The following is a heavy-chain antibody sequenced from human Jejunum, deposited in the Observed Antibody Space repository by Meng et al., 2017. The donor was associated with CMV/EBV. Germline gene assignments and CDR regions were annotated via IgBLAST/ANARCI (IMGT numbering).Heavy chain of an antibody. D-gene: IGHD2-15*01. CDR2: MNPNNGNT. V-gene: IGHV1-8*01. J-gene: IGHJ6*02. CDR3: ASHQQFCSGGSCYSLGYYYGMDV. Sequence: NWVRRAPGQGLEWMGWMNPNNGNTGYAQKFQGRFTMTWNTSISTAYMELSSLRSEDTAIYYCASHQQFCSGGSCYSLGYYYGMDVWGQGTTVTVSS.